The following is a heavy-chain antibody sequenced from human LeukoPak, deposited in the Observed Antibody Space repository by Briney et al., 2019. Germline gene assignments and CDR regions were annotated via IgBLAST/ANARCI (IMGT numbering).Heavy chain of an antibody. Sequence: GGSLRLSCAASGFTFSTYWMTWVRKAPGKGLEWVANIKQEGSERYYVDSVKGRFPISRDNAKNSLYLQMNSLRAEDTAVYYCARARYYDSSGHYYYFDYWGQGTLATVSS. CDR1: GFTFSTYW. V-gene: IGHV3-7*05. J-gene: IGHJ4*02. CDR3: ARARYYDSSGHYYYFDY. D-gene: IGHD3-22*01. CDR2: IKQEGSER.